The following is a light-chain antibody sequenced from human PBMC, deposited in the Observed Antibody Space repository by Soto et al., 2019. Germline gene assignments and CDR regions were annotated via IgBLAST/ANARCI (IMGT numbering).Light chain of an antibody. CDR1: TSDIAYYNY. Sequence: QSALTQPASVSGSPGQSITISCTGTTSDIAYYNYVSWYQHHPGKAPKLLIYEVTNRPSGVSNRFSGSKSGNMASLTISGLQSEDEADYYCSSYTTSDTLVLFGGGTKLTVL. V-gene: IGLV2-14*01. CDR3: SSYTTSDTLVL. CDR2: EVT. J-gene: IGLJ2*01.